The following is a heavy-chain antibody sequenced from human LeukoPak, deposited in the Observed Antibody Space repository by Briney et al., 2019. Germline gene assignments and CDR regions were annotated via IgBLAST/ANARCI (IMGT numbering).Heavy chain of an antibody. CDR2: IYPGDSDT. D-gene: IGHD3-22*01. Sequence: GESLKISCKGSGYSFTSYWIGWVRQMPGKGLEWMGIIYPGDSDTRYSPSFQGQVTISADKSISTAYLQWSSLKASDTAMYYCARHGPYYYDSSGYLPYWYFDLWGRGTLVTVSS. J-gene: IGHJ2*01. CDR3: ARHGPYYYDSSGYLPYWYFDL. CDR1: GYSFTSYW. V-gene: IGHV5-51*01.